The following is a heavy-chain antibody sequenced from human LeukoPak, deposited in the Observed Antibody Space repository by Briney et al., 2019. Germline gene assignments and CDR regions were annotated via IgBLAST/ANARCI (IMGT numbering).Heavy chain of an antibody. D-gene: IGHD4-17*01. CDR3: ARGEHDDYGYYYYIKDV. CDR2: ISSGADTT. V-gene: IGHV3-48*03. Sequence: GGSLRLSCAASGFTFGSYEMNWVRQAPGKGLEWVSDISSGADTTYYADSVKGRFTISRDNAKNSLYLQMNSLRAEDTAVYYCARGEHDDYGYYYYIKDVWGKGTAVTVSS. J-gene: IGHJ6*03. CDR1: GFTFGSYE.